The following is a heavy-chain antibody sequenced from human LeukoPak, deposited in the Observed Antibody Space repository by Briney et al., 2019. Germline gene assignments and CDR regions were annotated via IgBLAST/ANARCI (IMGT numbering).Heavy chain of an antibody. Sequence: GESLKISCKGSGYSFTSYWIGWVGQMPGKGLEWMGIIYPGDSDTRYSPSFQGQVTISADKSISTAYLQWSSLKASDTAMYYCARERSWSGYYIKADSFDYWGQGTLVTVSS. V-gene: IGHV5-51*01. CDR1: GYSFTSYW. J-gene: IGHJ4*02. CDR2: IYPGDSDT. CDR3: ARERSWSGYYIKADSFDY. D-gene: IGHD3-3*01.